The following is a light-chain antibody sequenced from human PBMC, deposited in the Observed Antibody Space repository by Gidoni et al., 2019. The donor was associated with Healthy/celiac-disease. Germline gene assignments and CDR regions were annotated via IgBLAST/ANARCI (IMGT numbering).Light chain of an antibody. CDR3: QQRSNWPQLT. Sequence: EIVLTQSPATLSLSPGERATLSCRASQSVSSYVAWYQQKPGQAPRLLIYDASNRATGIPARFSGSGSGTDFTLTISSLEPEDFAVYYCQQRSNWPQLTFXGXTKVEIK. CDR2: DAS. V-gene: IGKV3-11*01. CDR1: QSVSSY. J-gene: IGKJ4*01.